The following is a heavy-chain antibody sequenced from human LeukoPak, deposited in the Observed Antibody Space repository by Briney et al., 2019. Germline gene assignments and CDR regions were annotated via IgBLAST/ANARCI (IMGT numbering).Heavy chain of an antibody. CDR2: ISWNSGSL. CDR3: AKDSTVSVRFLEWLASAFDI. V-gene: IGHV3-9*01. D-gene: IGHD3-3*01. CDR1: GFTFDNYV. Sequence: GRSLRLSCAASGFTFDNYVMHWVRQAPGKGLEWVSGISWNSGSLGYADSVKGRFTISRDNAKNSLYLQMNSLRAEDTAVYYCAKDSTVSVRFLEWLASAFDIWGQGTMVTVSS. J-gene: IGHJ3*02.